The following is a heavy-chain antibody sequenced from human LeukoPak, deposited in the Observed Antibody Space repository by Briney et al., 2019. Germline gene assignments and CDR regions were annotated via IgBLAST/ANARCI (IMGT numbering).Heavy chain of an antibody. CDR1: GGSISSGSYY. CDR2: IYYSGST. Sequence: SETLSLTCTVSGGSISSGSYYWGWIRQPPGKGLEWIGSIYYSGSTYYNPSLKSRVTISVDTSKNQFSLKLSSVTAADTAVYYCARLASGSYEYYYYMDVWGKGTTVTVSS. D-gene: IGHD1-26*01. CDR3: ARLASGSYEYYYYMDV. V-gene: IGHV4-39*01. J-gene: IGHJ6*03.